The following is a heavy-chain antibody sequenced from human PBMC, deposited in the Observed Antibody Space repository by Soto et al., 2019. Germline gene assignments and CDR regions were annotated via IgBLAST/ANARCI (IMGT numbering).Heavy chain of an antibody. D-gene: IGHD6-13*01. CDR3: ARVESAAGYYYYYGMDV. V-gene: IGHV6-1*01. J-gene: IGHJ6*02. CDR1: GDSVSSNSAA. CDR2: TYFMSKWYN. Sequence: QVQLQQSGPGLVKPSQTLSLTCAISGDSVSSNSAAWNWIRQSPSRGLEWLGRTYFMSKWYNDYALSVESRITINPDTSKNQFSLQLNSVTPEDTAVYYCARVESAAGYYYYYGMDVWGQGTTVTVSS.